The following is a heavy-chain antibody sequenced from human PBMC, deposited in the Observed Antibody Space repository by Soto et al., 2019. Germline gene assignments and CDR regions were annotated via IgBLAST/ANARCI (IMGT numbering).Heavy chain of an antibody. Sequence: QVQLQQWGAGLLKASETLSLTCAVVGDSLRGQSWNWIRQSPGKGLEWIGELDQSGGTNYNPSLKSRAIISDDTSKNQLSLTLTSVTAADAAVYYCAREDNYGWSGESLDVRGKGTKVTVS. CDR3: AREDNYGWSGESLDV. D-gene: IGHD6-19*01. CDR1: GDSLRGQS. V-gene: IGHV4-34*01. J-gene: IGHJ6*03. CDR2: LDQSGGT.